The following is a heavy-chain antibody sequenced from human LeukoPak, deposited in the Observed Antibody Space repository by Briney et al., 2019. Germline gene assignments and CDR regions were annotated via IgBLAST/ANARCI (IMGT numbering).Heavy chain of an antibody. CDR3: ARLMTPVTSDAFDI. V-gene: IGHV3-64*01. CDR2: ISSNGDRT. CDR1: RFTFSSYT. D-gene: IGHD4-17*01. J-gene: IGHJ3*02. Sequence: PGGSLRLSCAASRFTFSSYTMHWVRQAPGKGLEDVSGISSNGDRTYYANSVKGRFTISRDNSKNTLYLQMGSLRAEDMAVYYCARLMTPVTSDAFDIWGQGTMVTVSS.